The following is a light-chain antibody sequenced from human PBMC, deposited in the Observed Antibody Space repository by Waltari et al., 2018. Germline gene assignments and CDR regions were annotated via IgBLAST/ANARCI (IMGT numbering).Light chain of an antibody. J-gene: IGLJ2*01. V-gene: IGLV2-11*01. Sequence: QSALTQARSVSGSPGQSVTISCTGSSRDYVSWYQHHPGKAPKLLIYDVTKRPSWVPDRFSGSKSGNTASLTISGLQAEDEANYYCSSYEGSYTFDVVFGGGTKLTVL. CDR1: SRDY. CDR3: SSYEGSYTFDVV. CDR2: DVT.